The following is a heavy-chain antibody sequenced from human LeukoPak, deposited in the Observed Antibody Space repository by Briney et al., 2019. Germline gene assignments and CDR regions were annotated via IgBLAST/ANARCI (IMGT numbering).Heavy chain of an antibody. CDR1: GGSISSNNYY. Sequence: SETLSLTCTVSGGSISSNNYYWGWIRQPPGKGLEYIGSIYYSGSTYYNPSLKSRVTISVDTSKNQFSLKVTSVTAADTAVYYCARRPWTSSWYFDYWGQGNLVTVFS. V-gene: IGHV4-39*01. CDR2: IYYSGST. J-gene: IGHJ4*02. D-gene: IGHD6-13*01. CDR3: ARRPWTSSWYFDY.